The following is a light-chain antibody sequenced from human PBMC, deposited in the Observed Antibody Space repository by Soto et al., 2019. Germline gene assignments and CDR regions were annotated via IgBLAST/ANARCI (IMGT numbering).Light chain of an antibody. CDR3: QQYGNSIPIT. CDR1: QIVSTSF. Sequence: GERSTVSCMASQIVSTSFLAWYQQKPGQAPRLLIYGAFSRATGIPDRFSGSGSGTDFTLTISRLEPEDFAVYYCQQYGNSIPITFGQGTRLENK. J-gene: IGKJ5*01. V-gene: IGKV3-20*01. CDR2: GAF.